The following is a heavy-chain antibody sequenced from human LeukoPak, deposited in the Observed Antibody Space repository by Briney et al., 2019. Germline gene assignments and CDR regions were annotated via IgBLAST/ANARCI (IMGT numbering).Heavy chain of an antibody. CDR1: GFTFSSYA. V-gene: IGHV3-7*01. D-gene: IGHD3-9*01. CDR2: INADGSEK. Sequence: PGGSLRLSCAASGFTFSSYAISWVRQAPGKGLEWVANINADGSEKFYVDSMKGRFSISRDNAENSVSLQMSSLRGEDTAVYYCARESRGYNILTGYYTQLDYWGQGTRVTVSS. CDR3: ARESRGYNILTGYYTQLDY. J-gene: IGHJ4*02.